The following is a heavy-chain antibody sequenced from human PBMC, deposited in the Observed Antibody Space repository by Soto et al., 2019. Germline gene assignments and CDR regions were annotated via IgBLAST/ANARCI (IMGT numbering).Heavy chain of an antibody. Sequence: SETLSLTVTGSCGAINTAGYYWIWIRHPPGKGLELIVYIYYSVITNYNPSLKSRVTISVDTSKNQFSLKLSSVTAADTAVYYCARTHDYGDYVSWFDPWGQGTLVTVSS. CDR1: CGAINTAGYY. J-gene: IGHJ5*02. D-gene: IGHD4-17*01. CDR3: ARTHDYGDYVSWFDP. V-gene: IGHV4-61*08. CDR2: IYYSVIT.